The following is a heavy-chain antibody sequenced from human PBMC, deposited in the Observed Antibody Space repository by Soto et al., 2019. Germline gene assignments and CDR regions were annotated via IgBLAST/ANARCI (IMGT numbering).Heavy chain of an antibody. Sequence: QVQLQESGPGLVKPSETLSLTCTVSGESISIYYWSWIRQPPGKGLEWIGYIYKSGTSYNPSLTSRVIISVDPSTNQISRKLNSVTAADTAVYYCARRGFFDFWGQGLLVTVSS. CDR1: GESISIYY. D-gene: IGHD1-26*01. J-gene: IGHJ4*02. CDR2: IYKSGT. V-gene: IGHV4-4*09. CDR3: ARRGFFDF.